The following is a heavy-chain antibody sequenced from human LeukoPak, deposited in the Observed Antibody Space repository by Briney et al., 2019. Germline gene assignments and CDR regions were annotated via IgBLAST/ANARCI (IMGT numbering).Heavy chain of an antibody. D-gene: IGHD3-22*01. CDR1: GFTFSSYA. J-gene: IGHJ4*02. CDR2: ISGSGGST. Sequence: GGSLRLSCAASGFTFSSYAMSWVRQAPGKGLEWVSAISGSGGSTYYADSVKGRFTISRDNSKNTLYLQMNSLRAEDTAVYYCAKGSAYNGEYYYDSSGYTPYFDYWGQGTLVTVSS. CDR3: AKGSAYNGEYYYDSSGYTPYFDY. V-gene: IGHV3-23*01.